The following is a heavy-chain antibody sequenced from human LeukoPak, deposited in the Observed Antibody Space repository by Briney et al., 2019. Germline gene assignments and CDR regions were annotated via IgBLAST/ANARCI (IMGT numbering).Heavy chain of an antibody. CDR3: ARDEVYCSSTSCYPDYMDV. CDR2: IYSGGST. Sequence: GGSLRLSCAASGFTFSSYGMHWVRQAPGKGLEWVSVIYSGGSTYYADSVKGRFTISRDNSKNTLYLQMNSLRAEDTAVYYCARDEVYCSSTSCYPDYMDVWGKGTTVTVSS. J-gene: IGHJ6*03. V-gene: IGHV3-NL1*01. D-gene: IGHD2-2*01. CDR1: GFTFSSYG.